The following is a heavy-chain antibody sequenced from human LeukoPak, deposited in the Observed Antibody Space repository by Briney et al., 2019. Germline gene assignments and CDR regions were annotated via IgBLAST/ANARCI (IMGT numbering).Heavy chain of an antibody. CDR2: ISSSSSYI. CDR1: GFTMSNYG. D-gene: IGHD2-2*02. V-gene: IGHV3-21*01. CDR3: ARGFPIDY. Sequence: GGSLRLSCAASGFTMSNYGVSWVRQAPGKGLEWVSSISSSSSYIYYADSVKGRFTISRNSAKNSLYLQMNSLRAEDTAVYYCARGFPIDYWGQGTLVTVSS. J-gene: IGHJ4*02.